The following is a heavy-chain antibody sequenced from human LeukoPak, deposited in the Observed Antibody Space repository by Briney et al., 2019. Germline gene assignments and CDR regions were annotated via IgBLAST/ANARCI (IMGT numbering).Heavy chain of an antibody. J-gene: IGHJ4*02. CDR2: IYHSGST. D-gene: IGHD5-12*01. CDR3: ARDGYSGSDAL. V-gene: IGHV4-61*01. Sequence: PSETLSLTCAVSGDSSSTINYYWGWIRQPPGKGLEWIGYIYHSGSTNYNPSLKSRVTISVDTSQNQFSLKLSSVTAADTAVYYCARDGYSGSDALWGQGTLVTVSS. CDR1: GDSSSTINYY.